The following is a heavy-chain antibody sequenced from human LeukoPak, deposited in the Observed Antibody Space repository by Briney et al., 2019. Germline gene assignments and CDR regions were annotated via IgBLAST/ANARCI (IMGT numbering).Heavy chain of an antibody. V-gene: IGHV4-38-2*02. D-gene: IGHD2-15*01. CDR2: IHYSGYT. CDR3: ARDVGDCSGGSCYSWFDP. Sequence: SETLSLTCTVSGYSISSDYYWGWIRQPPGKGLEWIGSIHYSGYTYYNPSLKSRVTKSVDMSKNQFSLKLSSVTAADTAVYYSARDVGDCSGGSCYSWFDPWGQGTLATVSS. J-gene: IGHJ5*02. CDR1: GYSISSDYY.